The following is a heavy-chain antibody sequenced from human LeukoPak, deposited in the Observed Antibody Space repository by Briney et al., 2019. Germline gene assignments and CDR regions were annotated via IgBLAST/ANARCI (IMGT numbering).Heavy chain of an antibody. CDR1: GYSFTSYG. Sequence: ASVKVSCKASGYSFTSYGISWVRQAPGQGLEGMRWISAYNGNTNYAQKLQGRVTMTTDTSTSTAYMELRSLRSDDTAVYYCARVGTIFGVVPPDYWGQGTLVTVSS. CDR3: ARVGTIFGVVPPDY. J-gene: IGHJ4*02. D-gene: IGHD3-3*01. V-gene: IGHV1-18*01. CDR2: ISAYNGNT.